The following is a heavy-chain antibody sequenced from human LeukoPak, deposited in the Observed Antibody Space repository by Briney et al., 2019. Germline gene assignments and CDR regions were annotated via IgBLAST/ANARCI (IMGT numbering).Heavy chain of an antibody. Sequence: PGRSLRLSCAASGFTFDDYAMNWVRQAPGKGLEWVSSISSSSSYIYYADSVKGRFTISRDNAKNSLYLQMNSLRAEDTAVYYCARDLGVGYSYPRGFDYWGQGTLVTVSS. CDR2: ISSSSSYI. V-gene: IGHV3-21*01. CDR3: ARDLGVGYSYPRGFDY. CDR1: GFTFDDYA. D-gene: IGHD5-18*01. J-gene: IGHJ4*02.